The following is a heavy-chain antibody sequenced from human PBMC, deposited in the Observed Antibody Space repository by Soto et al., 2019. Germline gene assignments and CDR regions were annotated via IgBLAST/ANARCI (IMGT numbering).Heavy chain of an antibody. Sequence: ASVKVSCKASGYTFTSYYMHWLRQAPGQGLEWMGIINPSGGSTSYAQKFQGRVTMTRDTSTSTVYMELSSLRSEDTAVYYCARVRYCSSTSCYYYYGMDVWGQGTTVTVSS. D-gene: IGHD2-2*01. CDR2: INPSGGST. J-gene: IGHJ6*02. CDR1: GYTFTSYY. CDR3: ARVRYCSSTSCYYYYGMDV. V-gene: IGHV1-46*01.